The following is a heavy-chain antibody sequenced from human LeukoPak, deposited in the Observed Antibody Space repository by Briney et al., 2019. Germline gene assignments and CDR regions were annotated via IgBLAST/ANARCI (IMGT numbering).Heavy chain of an antibody. CDR2: IKEDGAAK. CDR1: GFTVRDFW. J-gene: IGHJ4*02. V-gene: IGHV3-7*01. D-gene: IGHD4-23*01. Sequence: GGSLRLSCAASGFTVRDFWMAWFRQAPGKGLEWVAHIKEDGAAKYYVDSVRGRFTISKDDDKNSLSLQMNSLRVEDTAVYYCVRGGWELDYWGQGTLVTVSS. CDR3: VRGGWELDY.